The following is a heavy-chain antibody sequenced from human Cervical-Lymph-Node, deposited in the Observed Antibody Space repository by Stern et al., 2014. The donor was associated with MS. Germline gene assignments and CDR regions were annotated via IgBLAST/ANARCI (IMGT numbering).Heavy chain of an antibody. CDR2: IYPVYSDP. CDR3: ARRGMDV. Sequence: VQLLQPGAEVKQPGESLTISCKGFGYSFNIYWIAWVRQRPGKGLEWMGIIYPVYSDPGYSPPFQGQVTFSVDKSISTAYLQWSSLKPSDTATYFCARRGMDVWGQGTSVTVSS. J-gene: IGHJ6*02. V-gene: IGHV5-51*01. CDR1: GYSFNIYW.